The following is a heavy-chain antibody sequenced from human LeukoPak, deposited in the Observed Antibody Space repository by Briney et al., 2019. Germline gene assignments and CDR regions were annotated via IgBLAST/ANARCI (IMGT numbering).Heavy chain of an antibody. J-gene: IGHJ4*02. D-gene: IGHD2-15*01. V-gene: IGHV5-51*01. CDR1: GYSFTSYW. CDR3: ARGGDIVVVVAATSLDY. Sequence: GESLKISCKGSGYSFTSYWIGWVRQMPGKGLEWMGIIYPGDSDTRYSPSFQGQVTISADKSISTAYLQWSSLKASDTAMYYCARGGDIVVVVAATSLDYWGQGTLVTVSS. CDR2: IYPGDSDT.